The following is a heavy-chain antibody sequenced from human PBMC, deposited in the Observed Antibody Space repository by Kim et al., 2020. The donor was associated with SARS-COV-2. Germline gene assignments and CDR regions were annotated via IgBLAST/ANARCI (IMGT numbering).Heavy chain of an antibody. V-gene: IGHV4-31*03. CDR3: ARNIGITMIVVVTGWFDP. CDR2: IYYSGST. D-gene: IGHD3-22*01. Sequence: TLSLTCTVSGGSISSGGYYWSWIRQHPGKGLEWIGYIYYSGSTYYNPSLKSRVTISVDPSKSQFSLKLSSVTAADTAVYYCARNIGITMIVVVTGWFDPWGQGTLVTVSS. J-gene: IGHJ5*02. CDR1: GGSISSGGYY.